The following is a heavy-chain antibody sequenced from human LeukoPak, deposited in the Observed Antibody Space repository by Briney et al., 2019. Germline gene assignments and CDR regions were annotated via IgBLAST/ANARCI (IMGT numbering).Heavy chain of an antibody. CDR2: IYSGGST. D-gene: IGHD2-15*01. V-gene: IGHV3-NL1*01. J-gene: IGHJ6*02. CDR3: ATEQRYCSGGSCESVGLDV. CDR1: GFTFSNYG. Sequence: GGSLRLSCAASGFTFSNYGMHWVRQAPGKGLEWVSVIYSGGSTHYADSVKGRFIISRDNPKNTLYLQMNSLRAEDTAVYYCATEQRYCSGGSCESVGLDVWGQGTTVAVSS.